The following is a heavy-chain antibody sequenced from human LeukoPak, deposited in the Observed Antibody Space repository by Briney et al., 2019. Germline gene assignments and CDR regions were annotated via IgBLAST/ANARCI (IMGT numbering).Heavy chain of an antibody. Sequence: GASVKVSCKASGGTFSRYAISWVRQAPGRGLEWMGGIIPIFGTAKYAQKFQGRVTLTTDESTSTAYMELSSLRSEDTAVYYCARAPSAYCGGDCYSNWFDPWGQGTLVTVSS. CDR2: IIPIFGTA. J-gene: IGHJ5*02. V-gene: IGHV1-69*05. CDR1: GGTFSRYA. D-gene: IGHD2-21*01. CDR3: ARAPSAYCGGDCYSNWFDP.